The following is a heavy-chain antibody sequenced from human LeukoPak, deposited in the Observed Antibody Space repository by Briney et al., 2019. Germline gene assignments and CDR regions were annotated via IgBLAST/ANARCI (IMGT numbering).Heavy chain of an antibody. V-gene: IGHV1-2*02. Sequence: ASVTVSCKASGYTFTAYYMHWVRQAPGQGLEWMGWIDTNSGGTNYAQKFQGRVTITRDTSIGTAYMELSSLISDDTAVYYCASEASCAGGSCYLHRVASWGPGTLVTVSS. CDR2: IDTNSGGT. J-gene: IGHJ4*02. CDR3: ASEASCAGGSCYLHRVAS. D-gene: IGHD2-15*01. CDR1: GYTFTAYY.